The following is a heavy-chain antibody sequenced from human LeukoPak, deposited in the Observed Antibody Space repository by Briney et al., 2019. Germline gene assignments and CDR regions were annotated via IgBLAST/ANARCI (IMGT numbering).Heavy chain of an antibody. CDR3: ARRTQDDSSGYYYYYYYMDV. CDR1: GYTFTGYY. CDR2: INPNSGGT. D-gene: IGHD3-22*01. Sequence: GASVKVSFQASGYTFTGYYMHWVRQAPGQGLEWMGWINPNSGGTNYAQKFQGRVTMTRDTSISTAYMELSRLRSDDTAVYYCARRTQDDSSGYYYYYYYMDVWGKGTTVTVSS. V-gene: IGHV1-2*02. J-gene: IGHJ6*03.